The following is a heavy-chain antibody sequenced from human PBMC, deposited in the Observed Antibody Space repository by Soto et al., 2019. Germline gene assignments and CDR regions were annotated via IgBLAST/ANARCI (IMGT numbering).Heavy chain of an antibody. CDR2: ISAYNGNT. D-gene: IGHD2-2*01. CDR3: AREPTSYWYFDL. Sequence: GASVKVSCKASGGTFSSYAISWVRQAPGQGLEWMGWISAYNGNTNYAQKLQGRVTMTTDTSTSTAYMELRSLRSDDTAVYYCAREPTSYWYFDLWGRGTLVTVSS. V-gene: IGHV1-18*01. J-gene: IGHJ2*01. CDR1: GGTFSSYA.